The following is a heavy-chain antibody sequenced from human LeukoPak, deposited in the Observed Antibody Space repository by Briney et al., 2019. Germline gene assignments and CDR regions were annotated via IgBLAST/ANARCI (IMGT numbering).Heavy chain of an antibody. CDR2: ISSSSSYI. V-gene: IGHV3-21*01. J-gene: IGHJ4*02. CDR3: ARVFYGSGKTDY. D-gene: IGHD3-10*01. Sequence: GGSLRLSCAASGFTFSIYSMNWVRQAPGEGREWVSSISSSSSYIYYADSVKGRFTISRDNAKNSLYLQMNSLRAEDTAVYYCARVFYGSGKTDYWGQGTLVTVSS. CDR1: GFTFSIYS.